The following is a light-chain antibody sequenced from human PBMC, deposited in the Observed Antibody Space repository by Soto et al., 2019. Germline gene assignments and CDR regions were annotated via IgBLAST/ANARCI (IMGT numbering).Light chain of an antibody. CDR3: QQSYSTPHT. J-gene: IGKJ2*01. CDR2: AAT. Sequence: DIQMTQSPSSLSASVGDRVTISCRTSQSINKYLNWYQQKPGKAPKVLIFAATTLQSGVPSRFSGSGSGTLFTLTITSLQAEDFATYYCQQSYSTPHTFGRGTKLE. CDR1: QSINKY. V-gene: IGKV1-39*01.